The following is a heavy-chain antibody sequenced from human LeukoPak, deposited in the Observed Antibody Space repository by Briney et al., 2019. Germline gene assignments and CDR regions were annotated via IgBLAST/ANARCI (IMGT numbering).Heavy chain of an antibody. CDR3: AKDTTGYYGGNSGAYFDY. V-gene: IGHV3-30*02. CDR1: GFTFSSYG. D-gene: IGHD4-23*01. Sequence: GGSLRLSCAASGFTFSSYGMHWVRQAPGKGLGWVAFIRYDGSNKYYADSVKGRFTISRDNSKNTLYLQMNSLRAEDTAVYYCAKDTTGYYGGNSGAYFDYWGQGTLVTVSS. CDR2: IRYDGSNK. J-gene: IGHJ4*02.